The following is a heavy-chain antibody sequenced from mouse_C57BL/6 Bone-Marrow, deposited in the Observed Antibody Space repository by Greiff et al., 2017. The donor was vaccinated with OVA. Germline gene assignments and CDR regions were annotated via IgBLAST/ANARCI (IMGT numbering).Heavy chain of an antibody. CDR1: GYSFTGYY. J-gene: IGHJ3*01. D-gene: IGHD2-4*01. Sequence: EVQLQQSGPELVKPGASVKISCKASGYSFTGYYMNWVKQSPEKSLEWIGEINPSTGGTTYNQKFKAKATLTVDKSSSTAYMQLKSLTSEDSAVYYCARSPNYDYSWFAYWGQGTLVTVSA. V-gene: IGHV1-42*01. CDR2: INPSTGGT. CDR3: ARSPNYDYSWFAY.